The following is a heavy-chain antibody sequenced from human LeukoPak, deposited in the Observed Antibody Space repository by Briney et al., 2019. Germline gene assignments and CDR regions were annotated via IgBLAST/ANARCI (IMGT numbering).Heavy chain of an antibody. V-gene: IGHV4-59*01. Sequence: SETLSLTCTVSGGSISSYHWSWIRQPPGKGLEWIGYIYYSGSTNYNPSLKSRVTISVDTSKNQFSLKLSSVTAADTAVYYCARAAYRDYYDSSGYFFDYWGQGTLVTVSS. CDR3: ARAAYRDYYDSSGYFFDY. D-gene: IGHD3-22*01. CDR2: IYYSGST. J-gene: IGHJ4*02. CDR1: GGSISSYH.